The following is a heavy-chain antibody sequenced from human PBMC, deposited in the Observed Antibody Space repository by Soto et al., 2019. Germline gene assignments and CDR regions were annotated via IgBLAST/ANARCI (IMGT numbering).Heavy chain of an antibody. J-gene: IGHJ4*01. CDR2: ITIRTGNT. Sequence: GGSLRLSCEASGFTISGCSMNWVRQAPGKGLEWLEYITIRTGNTVYADSVRGQFTISADNAENSVFLQMNSLRDEDTAVYFCVRDRDIYRDMVHADLWGQGTLVTVS. CDR3: VRDRDIYRDMVHADL. V-gene: IGHV3-48*02. D-gene: IGHD5-18*01. CDR1: GFTISGCS.